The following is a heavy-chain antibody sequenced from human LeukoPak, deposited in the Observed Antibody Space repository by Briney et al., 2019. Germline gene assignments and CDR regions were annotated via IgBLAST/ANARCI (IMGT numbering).Heavy chain of an antibody. D-gene: IGHD5-24*01. J-gene: IGHJ4*02. V-gene: IGHV3-7*01. Sequence: PGGSLRLSCAASGFTFSSYWMSWVRQAPGKGLEWVANIKQDGSEKYYVDSVKGRFTISRDNAKNSLYLQMNSLRAEDTAVYYCAKGQRSGYNWAGVGDFDYWGQGTLVTVSS. CDR2: IKQDGSEK. CDR3: AKGQRSGYNWAGVGDFDY. CDR1: GFTFSSYW.